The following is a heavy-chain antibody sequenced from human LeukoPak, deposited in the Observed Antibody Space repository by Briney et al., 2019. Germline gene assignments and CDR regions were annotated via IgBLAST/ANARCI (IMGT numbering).Heavy chain of an antibody. J-gene: IGHJ6*03. D-gene: IGHD1-7*01. CDR2: ISAYNGNT. Sequence: GASVKVSCKASGYTFTSYGISWVRQAPGQGLEWMGWISAYNGNTNYAQKLQGRVTMTTDTSTSTAYMELRSLRSEDTAVYYCARFGYNWNYGWYYYMDVWGKGATVTVSS. V-gene: IGHV1-18*01. CDR1: GYTFTSYG. CDR3: ARFGYNWNYGWYYYMDV.